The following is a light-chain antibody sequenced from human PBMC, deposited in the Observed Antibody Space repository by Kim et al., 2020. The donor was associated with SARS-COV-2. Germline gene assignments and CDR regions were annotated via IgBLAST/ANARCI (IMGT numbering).Light chain of an antibody. CDR1: SLRSYY. V-gene: IGLV3-19*01. CDR2: GKN. Sequence: VALVQTVRITGQGDSLRSYYASWYQQQPGQAPVLVIYGKNNRPSGIPDRFSGSSSGNTASLTITGAQAEDEADYYCNSRDSSGTRVFGGGTQLTVL. CDR3: NSRDSSGTRV. J-gene: IGLJ3*02.